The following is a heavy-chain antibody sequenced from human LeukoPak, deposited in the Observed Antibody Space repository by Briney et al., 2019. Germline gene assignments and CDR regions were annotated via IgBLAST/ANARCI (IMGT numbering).Heavy chain of an antibody. Sequence: GGSLRLSCAASGFTFSSYAMSWVRQAPGKGLEWVSAISGSGGSTYYADSVKGRFTISRDNSKNTLYLQMNSLRAEDTAVYYCANGSPGGYSYGLFDYWGQGTLVTVSS. J-gene: IGHJ4*02. CDR2: ISGSGGST. CDR1: GFTFSSYA. V-gene: IGHV3-23*01. D-gene: IGHD5-18*01. CDR3: ANGSPGGYSYGLFDY.